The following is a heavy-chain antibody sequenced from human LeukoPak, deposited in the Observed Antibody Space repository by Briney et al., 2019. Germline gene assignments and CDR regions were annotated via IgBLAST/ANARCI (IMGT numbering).Heavy chain of an antibody. CDR1: GYTFTSYY. Sequence: ASVKVSCKASGYTFTSYYMHWVRQAPGQGLEWMGIINPSGGSTSYAQKFQGRVTMTRDMPTSTVYMELSSLRSEDTAVYYCARAYPFAFDIWGQGTMVTVSS. CDR3: ARAYPFAFDI. D-gene: IGHD2/OR15-2a*01. V-gene: IGHV1-46*01. CDR2: INPSGGST. J-gene: IGHJ3*02.